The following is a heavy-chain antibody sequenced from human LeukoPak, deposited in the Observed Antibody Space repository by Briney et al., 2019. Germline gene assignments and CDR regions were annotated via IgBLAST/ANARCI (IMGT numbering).Heavy chain of an antibody. D-gene: IGHD6-13*01. Sequence: GASVKVSCKASGYTFTYYYIYWVRQAPGQGLEWMGLINPSGGSIRYAQNFQGRVTMTRDTSTSTVSMELSSLRSEDTAMYYCARGPYSSGWYGLDYCGQGTLVTVSS. CDR2: INPSGGSI. CDR3: ARGPYSSGWYGLDY. V-gene: IGHV1-46*01. J-gene: IGHJ4*02. CDR1: GYTFTYYY.